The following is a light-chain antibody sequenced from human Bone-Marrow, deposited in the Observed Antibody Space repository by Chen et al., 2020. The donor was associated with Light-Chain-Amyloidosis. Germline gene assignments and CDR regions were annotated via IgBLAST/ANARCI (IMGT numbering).Light chain of an antibody. CDR3: QSADSSGTYEVI. Sequence: SYALTQPPSVSVSPGQTARITCSGDDLPTKYAYWYQQKPGQAPVLVIHRDTERPWGISERFSGSSSGTTATLTISGVQAEDEADYHCQSADSSGTYEVIFGGGTKLTVL. CDR2: RDT. J-gene: IGLJ2*01. V-gene: IGLV3-25*03. CDR1: DLPTKY.